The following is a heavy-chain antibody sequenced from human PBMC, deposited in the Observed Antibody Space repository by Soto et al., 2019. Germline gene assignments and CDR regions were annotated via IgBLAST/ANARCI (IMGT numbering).Heavy chain of an antibody. CDR2: IYYSGST. CDR3: ARGLYEIFGVDSRPLYSYSGMDV. J-gene: IGHJ6*02. CDR1: GGSISSYY. V-gene: IGHV4-59*01. D-gene: IGHD3-3*01. Sequence: PSETLSLTCTVSGGSISSYYWSWIRQPPGKGLEWIGYIYYSGSTNYNPSLKGRVTISVDTSKNQFSLKLSSVTAADTAVYYGARGLYEIFGVDSRPLYSYSGMDVWGQGTTVTVSS.